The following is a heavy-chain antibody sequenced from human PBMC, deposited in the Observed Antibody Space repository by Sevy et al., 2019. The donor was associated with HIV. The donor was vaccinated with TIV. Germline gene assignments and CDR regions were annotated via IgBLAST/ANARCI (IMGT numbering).Heavy chain of an antibody. CDR3: ATGKVNYYDSSFARV. D-gene: IGHD3-22*01. V-gene: IGHV3-21*01. J-gene: IGHJ4*02. CDR2: ISSSSSYI. Sequence: GGSLRLSCAASGFTFSSYSMNWVRQALGKGLEWVSSISSSSSYIYYADSVKGRFTISRDNAKNSLYLQMNSLRAEDTAVYYCATGKVNYYDSSFARVWGQGTLVTVSS. CDR1: GFTFSSYS.